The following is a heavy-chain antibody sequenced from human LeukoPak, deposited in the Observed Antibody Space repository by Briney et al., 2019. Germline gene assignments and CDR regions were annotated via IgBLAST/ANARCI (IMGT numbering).Heavy chain of an antibody. D-gene: IGHD7-27*01. V-gene: IGHV3-74*01. CDR2: INSGGSGT. J-gene: IGHJ4*01. CDR3: ASSLGPLTEY. CDR1: GFNFASNW. Sequence: SGGSLRLSCVASGFNFASNWMHWVRQTPGKGLMWVSRINSGGSGTSYADSVEGRFTISRDNAKNTLYLQMNNLRAEDTAMYYCASSLGPLTEYWGQGTLVTVSS.